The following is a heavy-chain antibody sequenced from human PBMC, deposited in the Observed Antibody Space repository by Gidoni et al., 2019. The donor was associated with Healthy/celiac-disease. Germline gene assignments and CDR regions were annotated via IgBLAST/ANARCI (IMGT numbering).Heavy chain of an antibody. Sequence: QVHLQDSGPGLVKPSQTLSLTCTDSVGSISGGSYYWRWIRQPAGKGLEWIGRNYTSGSTNYNPSLKSRVTISGDTSKNQFSLKRSAVTAADTAVYYCASTRQPGNWFDPWGQGTLVTVSS. D-gene: IGHD6-13*01. CDR2: NYTSGST. CDR3: ASTRQPGNWFDP. J-gene: IGHJ5*02. CDR1: VGSISGGSYY. V-gene: IGHV4-61*02.